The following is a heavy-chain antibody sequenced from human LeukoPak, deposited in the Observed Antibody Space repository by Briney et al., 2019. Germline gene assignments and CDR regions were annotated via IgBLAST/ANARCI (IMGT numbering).Heavy chain of an antibody. J-gene: IGHJ3*02. CDR1: GGSISSDY. Sequence: PSETLSLTCTVSGGSISSDYWSWIRQPPGKGLEWIGFISSSGTTDYNPSLKSRVIVSMDTSKNQFSLKLSSVTATDTAVYYCARWALRSAFDMWGQGTMVTVSS. D-gene: IGHD3-10*01. CDR3: ARWALRSAFDM. V-gene: IGHV4-4*08. CDR2: ISSSGTT.